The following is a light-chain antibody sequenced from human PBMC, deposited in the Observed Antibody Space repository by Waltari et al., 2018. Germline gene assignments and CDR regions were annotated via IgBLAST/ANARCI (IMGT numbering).Light chain of an antibody. V-gene: IGKV4-1*01. CDR2: WAA. Sequence: DSVMTQSPDSLAVSLGERATINYRASPTVLYSPNFKNYCPLFQRKPGQPPNLVIYWAATRATGVHDRFSGGGSGTDCTRTISSLQAEDAALYCWQQYYSSPLVTFGGGPKVEIK. J-gene: IGKJ4*01. CDR1: PTVLYSPNFKNY. CDR3: QQYYSSPLVT.